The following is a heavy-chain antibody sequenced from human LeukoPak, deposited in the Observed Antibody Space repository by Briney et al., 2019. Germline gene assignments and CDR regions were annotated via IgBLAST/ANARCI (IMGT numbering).Heavy chain of an antibody. CDR2: IYSGGTT. D-gene: IGHD1-26*01. CDR1: GFTVSSNY. V-gene: IGHV3-53*01. CDR3: ARDRGSDYNTDGGYFEY. J-gene: IGHJ4*02. Sequence: GGSLRLSCAASGFTVSSNYMSWVRQAPGKGLEWISIIYSGGTTHYIDSVRGRFTISRDQYKNTLFLQMNSLRAEDTAVYYCARDRGSDYNTDGGYFEYWGQGTLVTVSS.